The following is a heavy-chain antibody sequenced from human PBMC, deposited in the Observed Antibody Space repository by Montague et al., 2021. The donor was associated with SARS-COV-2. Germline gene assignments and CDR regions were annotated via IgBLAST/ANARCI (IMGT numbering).Heavy chain of an antibody. CDR3: ARDVRYYDFWSGRAQTSPDY. CDR1: GYSISSGYY. Sequence: SETLSLTCTVSGYSISSGYYWGWIRQPPLKGLEWIGSIYHSGSTXXNPXXXSRVTISVDTSKNQFSLKLSSVTAADAAVYYCARDVRYYDFWSGRAQTSPDYWGQGTLATVSS. D-gene: IGHD3-3*01. J-gene: IGHJ4*02. V-gene: IGHV4-38-2*02. CDR2: IYHSGST.